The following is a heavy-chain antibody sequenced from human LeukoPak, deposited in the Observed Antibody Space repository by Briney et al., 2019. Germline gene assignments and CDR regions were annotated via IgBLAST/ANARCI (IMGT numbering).Heavy chain of an antibody. D-gene: IGHD3-22*01. J-gene: IGHJ3*02. Sequence: ASVKVSCKASGYTFTSYGISWVRQAPGQGLEWMGWISAYNGNTNYAQKLQGRVTMTTDTSTSTAYMELRSLRSDDTAVYYCAREWNYYDSSGPDAFDIWGQGTTVTVSS. V-gene: IGHV1-18*01. CDR1: GYTFTSYG. CDR3: AREWNYYDSSGPDAFDI. CDR2: ISAYNGNT.